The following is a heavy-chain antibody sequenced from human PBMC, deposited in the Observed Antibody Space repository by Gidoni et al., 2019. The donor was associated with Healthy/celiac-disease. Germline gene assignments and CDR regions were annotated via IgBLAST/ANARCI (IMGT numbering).Heavy chain of an antibody. J-gene: IGHJ4*02. CDR1: GFTFSSYA. V-gene: IGHV3-23*01. Sequence: EVQLLESGGGLVQPGVSLRLSCAASGFTFSSYAMSWVRQAPGKGLEWVSAISGSGGSTYYADSVKGRFTISRDNSKNTLYLQMNSLRAEDTAVYYCAKITYYDILTGAYFDYWGQGTLVTVSS. CDR3: AKITYYDILTGAYFDY. D-gene: IGHD3-9*01. CDR2: ISGSGGST.